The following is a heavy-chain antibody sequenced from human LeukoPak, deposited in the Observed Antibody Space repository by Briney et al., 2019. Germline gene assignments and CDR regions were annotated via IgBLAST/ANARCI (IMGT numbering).Heavy chain of an antibody. CDR1: GYTFISYG. CDR2: ISTSNGHT. Sequence: GASVKVSCKASGYTFISYGISWVQQAPGQGLEWVGWISTSNGHTNYAQKFQGRVTMTTDTSTSTAYMELGSLRSDDTAIYYCARGGLLWFGESIDYWGQGTLVTVSS. CDR3: ARGGLLWFGESIDY. D-gene: IGHD3-10*01. V-gene: IGHV1-18*01. J-gene: IGHJ4*02.